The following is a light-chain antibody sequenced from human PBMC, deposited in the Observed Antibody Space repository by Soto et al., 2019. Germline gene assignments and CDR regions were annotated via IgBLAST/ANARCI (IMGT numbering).Light chain of an antibody. CDR1: QSVSSN. Sequence: EIVMTQSPGTLSVSPGERATLSCRASQSVSSNFAWYPQKPGQAPRLLLYAVSTRATGIPAMFSGSGSGTEFTLTISSLQSEDFAVYYCQQHNNWPLTFGGGTKVELK. CDR3: QQHNNWPLT. J-gene: IGKJ4*01. CDR2: AVS. V-gene: IGKV3-15*01.